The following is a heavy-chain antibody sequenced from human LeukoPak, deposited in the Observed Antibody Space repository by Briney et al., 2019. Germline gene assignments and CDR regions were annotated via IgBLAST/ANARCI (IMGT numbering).Heavy chain of an antibody. CDR2: IIPIFGTA. V-gene: IGHV1-69*13. Sequence: SVKVSCKTSEGTFSSYAISWVRQAPGQGLEWMGGIIPIFGTANYAQKFQGRVTITADESTSTAYMELSSLRSEDTAVYYCARAFLYDSSGYTPGFDYWGQGTLVTVSS. D-gene: IGHD3-22*01. J-gene: IGHJ4*02. CDR1: EGTFSSYA. CDR3: ARAFLYDSSGYTPGFDY.